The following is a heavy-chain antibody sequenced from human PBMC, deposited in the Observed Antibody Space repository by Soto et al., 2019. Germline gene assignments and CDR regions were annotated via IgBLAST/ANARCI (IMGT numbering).Heavy chain of an antibody. CDR1: GFTFSSYA. CDR3: VKFHIPGLRLGELSFSPPNDAFDI. J-gene: IGHJ3*02. D-gene: IGHD3-16*02. V-gene: IGHV3-64D*08. Sequence: GGSLRLSCSASGFTFSSYAMHWVRQAPGKGLEYVSAISSNGGSTYYADSVKGRFTISRDNSKNTLYLQMSSLRAEDTGVYYCVKFHIPGLRLGELSFSPPNDAFDIWGQGTMVTVSS. CDR2: ISSNGGST.